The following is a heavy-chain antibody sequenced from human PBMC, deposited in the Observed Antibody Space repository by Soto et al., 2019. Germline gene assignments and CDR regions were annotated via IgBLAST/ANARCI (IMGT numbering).Heavy chain of an antibody. Sequence: QVQLVESGGGVVQPGRSLRLSCAASGFTFSSYGMHWVHQAPGKGLEWVAVIWYDGSNKYYADSVKGRFTISRDNAKNALYLQMNSLRAEDTAVYYCARDLAVCISTSCYPHDAFDIWGQGTMVTVSS. V-gene: IGHV3-33*01. CDR2: IWYDGSNK. J-gene: IGHJ3*02. CDR1: GFTFSSYG. CDR3: ARDLAVCISTSCYPHDAFDI. D-gene: IGHD2-2*01.